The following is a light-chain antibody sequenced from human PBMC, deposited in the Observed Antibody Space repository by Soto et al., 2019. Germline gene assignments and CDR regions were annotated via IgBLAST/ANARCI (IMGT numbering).Light chain of an antibody. CDR3: QQSCSSPRT. J-gene: IGKJ4*01. CDR1: QSIGSY. Sequence: DLQITQSPSSLPASVGARAASPFRASQSIGSYLNWYQQRPGKAHSLLIYNASNLQSGVPSRFSGSGSGTDFTLTITSLQPEEFASYYCQQSCSSPRTVGGGNKV. CDR2: NAS. V-gene: IGKV1-39*01.